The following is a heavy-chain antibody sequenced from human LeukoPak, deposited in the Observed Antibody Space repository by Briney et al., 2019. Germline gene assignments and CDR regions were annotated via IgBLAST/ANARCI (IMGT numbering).Heavy chain of an antibody. CDR1: GGSISSGGYY. V-gene: IGHV4-31*03. J-gene: IGHJ4*02. CDR2: IYYSGST. CDR3: ARESDYYGSDDYFDY. Sequence: SETLSLTCTVSGGSISSGGYYWGWIRQHPGKGLEWIGYIYYSGSTYYNPSLKSRVTISVDTSKNQFSLKLSSVTAADTAVYYCARESDYYGSDDYFDYWGQGTLVTVSS. D-gene: IGHD3-10*01.